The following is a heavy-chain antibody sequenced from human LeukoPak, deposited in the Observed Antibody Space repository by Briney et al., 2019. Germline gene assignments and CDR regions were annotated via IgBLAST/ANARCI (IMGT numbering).Heavy chain of an antibody. J-gene: IGHJ4*02. CDR3: ARGRPHGNDY. Sequence: GGSLRLSCAASGFTFSSYWMNWVRQAPGKGLVWVSRIASDGSSTTYADSVKGRFSISGDNARNTLYLQMNSLRVEDTAVYYCARGRPHGNDYWGQGTLVTVSS. D-gene: IGHD4-23*01. CDR2: IASDGSST. CDR1: GFTFSSYW. V-gene: IGHV3-74*01.